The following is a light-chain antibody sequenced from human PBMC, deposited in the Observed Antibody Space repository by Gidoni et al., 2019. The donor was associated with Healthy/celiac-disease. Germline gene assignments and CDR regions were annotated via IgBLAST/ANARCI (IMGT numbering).Light chain of an antibody. CDR3: QQYGSSKT. V-gene: IGKV3-20*01. Sequence: EIVLTQSPGTLSLSPGERATLSCRASQSVSSSYLAWYQQKPGQAPRLLIHGASSRATGIPDRFSGSGSGTDFTLTISRLEPEDFALYYCQQYGSSKTFGQGTKLEIK. CDR2: GAS. J-gene: IGKJ2*01. CDR1: QSVSSSY.